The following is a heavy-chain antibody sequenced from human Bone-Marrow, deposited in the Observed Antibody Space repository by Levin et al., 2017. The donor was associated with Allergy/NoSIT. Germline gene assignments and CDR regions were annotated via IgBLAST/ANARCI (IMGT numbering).Heavy chain of an antibody. CDR2: ISAYNGNT. CDR1: GYTFTSYG. Sequence: WASVKVSCKASGYTFTSYGISWVRQAPGQGLEWMGWISAYNGNTNYAQKLQGRVTMTTDTSTSTAYMELRSLRSDDTAVYYCARGGYCSSTSCYAFARFAFYWGQGTLVTVSS. CDR3: ARGGYCSSTSCYAFARFAFY. V-gene: IGHV1-18*01. J-gene: IGHJ4*02. D-gene: IGHD2-2*01.